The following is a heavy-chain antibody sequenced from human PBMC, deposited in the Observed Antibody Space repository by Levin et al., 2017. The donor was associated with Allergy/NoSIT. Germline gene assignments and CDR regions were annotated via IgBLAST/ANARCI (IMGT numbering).Heavy chain of an antibody. V-gene: IGHV4-59*01. D-gene: IGHD2-15*01. CDR1: GGSISSYY. CDR3: ASTPRSYCSGGSCYSYYFDY. Sequence: SETLSLTCTVSGGSISSYYWSWIRQPPGKGLEWIGYIYYSGSTNYNPSLKSRVTISVDTSKNQFSLKLSSVTAADTAVYYCASTPRSYCSGGSCYSYYFDYWGQGTLVTVSS. J-gene: IGHJ4*02. CDR2: IYYSGST.